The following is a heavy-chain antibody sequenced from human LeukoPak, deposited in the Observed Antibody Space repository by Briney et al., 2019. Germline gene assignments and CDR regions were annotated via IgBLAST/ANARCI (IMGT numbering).Heavy chain of an antibody. CDR2: INPDSGGA. CDR1: GYTFTSHD. Sequence: ASVKVSCKASGYTFTSHDINWVRQASGQGLEWMGYINPDSGGAGYAREFQGRLTVTRDNSITTAYMELDSLTAADTAVYYCTRGWDHWGLGTLVTVSS. CDR3: TRGWDH. V-gene: IGHV1-8*01. J-gene: IGHJ4*02.